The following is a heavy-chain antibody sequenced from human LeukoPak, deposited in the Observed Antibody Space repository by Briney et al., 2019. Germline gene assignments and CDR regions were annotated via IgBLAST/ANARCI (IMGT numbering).Heavy chain of an antibody. Sequence: ASLKVSSKASGYTFIDYYIHWGRQAPGQGREWMGRINPNSGVTDYAQNFQGRITMTSDTSISKAYMELSRLRSEYTAVYYCARDLPSTSNWELDYWGQGTLVTVSS. CDR2: INPNSGVT. CDR1: GYTFIDYY. D-gene: IGHD7-27*01. J-gene: IGHJ4*02. CDR3: ARDLPSTSNWELDY. V-gene: IGHV1-2*06.